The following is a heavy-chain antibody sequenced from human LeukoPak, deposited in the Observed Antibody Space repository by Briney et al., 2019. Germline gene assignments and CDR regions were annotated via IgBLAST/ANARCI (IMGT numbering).Heavy chain of an antibody. CDR2: INHSGST. CDR1: GGSFSGYY. V-gene: IGHV4-34*01. Sequence: SETLSLTCAVYGGSFSGYYWSWIRQPPGKGLEWIGEINHSGSTNYNPSLKSRVTISVDTSKNQFSLKLSSVTAADTAVYYCVRGRPGYFDWVPNWFDPWGQGTLVTVSS. D-gene: IGHD3-9*01. J-gene: IGHJ5*02. CDR3: VRGRPGYFDWVPNWFDP.